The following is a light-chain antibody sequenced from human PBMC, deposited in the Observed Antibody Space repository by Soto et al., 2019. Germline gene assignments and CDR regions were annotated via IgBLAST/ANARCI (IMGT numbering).Light chain of an antibody. V-gene: IGKV1-39*01. CDR3: QQSYDIHGLT. CDR2: AAS. CDR1: RYLSNY. Sequence: DIQMTQSPSSLSASVGDRVTITCRASRYLSNYLNWYQQKPGKAPKLLIYAASSLQSGVPYRFSGSGTGTDFTLTISSLQPEDFATYYCQQSYDIHGLTFGAGTKVEI. J-gene: IGKJ4*01.